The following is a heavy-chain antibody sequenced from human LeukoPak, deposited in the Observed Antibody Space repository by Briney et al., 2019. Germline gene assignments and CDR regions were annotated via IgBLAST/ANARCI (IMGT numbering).Heavy chain of an antibody. J-gene: IGHJ4*02. D-gene: IGHD3/OR15-3a*01. Sequence: CGSLRLSSATSGFTFSSSSVSWVRQAPGKGLECVSAISGSGGSTYYADSVKGRFTTYRDNSKNTLYLQMDSLRVEDTAVYYCAKGQPRTDYRTKEFDYWGQGTLVTVSS. CDR3: AKGQPRTDYRTKEFDY. CDR2: ISGSGGST. CDR1: GFTFSSSS. V-gene: IGHV3-23*01.